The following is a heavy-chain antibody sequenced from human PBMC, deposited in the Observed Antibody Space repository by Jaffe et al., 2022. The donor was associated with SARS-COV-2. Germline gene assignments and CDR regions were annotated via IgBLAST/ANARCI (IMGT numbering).Heavy chain of an antibody. CDR2: ISGSGGST. CDR1: GFTFSSYA. D-gene: IGHD3-3*01. Sequence: EVQLLESGGGLVQPGGSLRLSCAASGFTFSSYAMSWVRQAPGKGLEWVSAISGSGGSTYYADSVKGRFTISRDNSKNTLYLQMNSLRAEDTAVYYCAKGGPNTGGVVIISSYYYYGMDVWGQGTTVTVSS. V-gene: IGHV3-23*01. CDR3: AKGGPNTGGVVIISSYYYYGMDV. J-gene: IGHJ6*02.